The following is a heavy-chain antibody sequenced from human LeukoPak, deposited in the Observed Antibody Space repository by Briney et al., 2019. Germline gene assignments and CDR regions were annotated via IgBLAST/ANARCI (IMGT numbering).Heavy chain of an antibody. CDR1: GFTFSSYW. CDR3: ARDRIAAAGDYYYYGMDV. D-gene: IGHD6-13*01. Sequence: GGSLRLSCAASGFTFSSYWMHWVRQAPGEGLVWVSRINSDGSSTSYADSVKGRFTISRDNAKNSLYLQMNSLRAEDTAVYYCARDRIAAAGDYYYYGMDVWGQGTTVTVSS. J-gene: IGHJ6*02. V-gene: IGHV3-74*01. CDR2: INSDGSST.